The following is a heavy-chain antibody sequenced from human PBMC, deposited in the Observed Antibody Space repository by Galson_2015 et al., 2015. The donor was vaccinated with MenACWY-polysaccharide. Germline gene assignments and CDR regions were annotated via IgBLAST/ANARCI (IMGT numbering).Heavy chain of an antibody. CDR3: ARDRGYLAFDI. CDR2: IKEDGSDR. V-gene: IGHV3-7*01. CDR1: GFTFSSYW. D-gene: IGHD6-13*01. Sequence: SLRLSCAASGFTFSSYWMSWVRQAPGKGLEWVANIKEDGSDRYYVDSVKGRFTISRDNAKNSLYLQMNSLRAEDTAVYFCARDRGYLAFDIWGQGTMVPVFS. J-gene: IGHJ3*02.